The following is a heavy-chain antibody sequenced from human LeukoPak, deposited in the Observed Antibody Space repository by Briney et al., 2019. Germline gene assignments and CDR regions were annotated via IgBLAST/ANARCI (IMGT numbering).Heavy chain of an antibody. CDR2: IYTSGRST. CDR1: GGSISSGSYY. J-gene: IGHJ3*02. V-gene: IGHV4-61*02. D-gene: IGHD1-26*01. CDR3: ARTPAGESDAFDI. Sequence: SETLSLTCTVSGGSISSGSYYWSWIGQPAGKGLEWIGRIYTSGRSTNYHPSLKSRVTISLDTSKNQFSLNLSSVTAADTAVYYCARTPAGESDAFDIWGQGTMVTVSS.